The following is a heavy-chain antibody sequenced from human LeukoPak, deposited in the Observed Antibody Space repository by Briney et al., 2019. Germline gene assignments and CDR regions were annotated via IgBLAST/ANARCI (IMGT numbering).Heavy chain of an antibody. CDR2: IRRKAYSEAT. Sequence: GGSLRLSCTASGFTFGDYAMSWFRQAPGKGLEWVGFIRRKAYSEATQYAASMKGRFTISRDDSKSIAYLQMNSLKTEDTAVYYCTRSDCGGDDAFDIRGQGTMVTVSS. J-gene: IGHJ3*02. D-gene: IGHD2-21*02. CDR3: TRSDCGGDDAFDI. V-gene: IGHV3-49*03. CDR1: GFTFGDYA.